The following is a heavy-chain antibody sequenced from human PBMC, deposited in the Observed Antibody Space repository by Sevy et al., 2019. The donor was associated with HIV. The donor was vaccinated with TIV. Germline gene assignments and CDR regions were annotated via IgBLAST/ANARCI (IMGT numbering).Heavy chain of an antibody. CDR3: ARQRKGQLWLSTRGCYFDY. D-gene: IGHD5-18*01. V-gene: IGHV4-39*01. CDR2: IYYSGST. CDR1: GGSISSSSYY. J-gene: IGHJ4*02. Sequence: SETLSLTCTVSGGSISSSSYYWGWIRQPPGKGLEWIGSIYYSGSTYYHPSLKSRVTISVDTSKNQFSLKLSSVTAADTAVYYCARQRKGQLWLSTRGCYFDYWGQGTLVTVSS.